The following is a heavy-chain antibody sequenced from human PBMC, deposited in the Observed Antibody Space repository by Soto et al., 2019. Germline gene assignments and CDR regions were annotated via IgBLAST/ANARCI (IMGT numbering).Heavy chain of an antibody. CDR2: MSPNSGDT. J-gene: IGHJ4*02. D-gene: IGHD7-27*01. Sequence: ASVKVSCKASGDTFTTYDINWVLQATGQGLEWMGWMSPNSGDTGYAQKFQDRVTMTRDTSISTAYMELSSLRSEDTAIYYCARGPPNWGFDYWGQGTLVTVSS. CDR1: GDTFTTYD. CDR3: ARGPPNWGFDY. V-gene: IGHV1-8*01.